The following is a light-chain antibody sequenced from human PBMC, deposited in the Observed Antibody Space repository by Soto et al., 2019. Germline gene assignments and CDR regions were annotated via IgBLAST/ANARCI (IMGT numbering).Light chain of an antibody. J-gene: IGLJ1*01. Sequence: QSVLTQPASVSGSPGQSITISCTGTSSDVGGYNYVSWYQLHPGKAPKLIIYEVSHRPSGASNHFSGYKSGNTASLTISGLQAEDAADYYCSSYTSTSTPCVFGTGTKVTV. CDR1: SSDVGGYNY. CDR2: EVS. V-gene: IGLV2-14*01. CDR3: SSYTSTSTPCV.